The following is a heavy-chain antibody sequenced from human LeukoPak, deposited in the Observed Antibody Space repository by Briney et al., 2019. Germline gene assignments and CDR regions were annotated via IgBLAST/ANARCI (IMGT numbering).Heavy chain of an antibody. CDR1: GGTFSSYA. CDR3: ARRVYCSSISCHHYHYYMDV. Sequence: SVKVSCKASGGTFSSYAISWVRQAPGQGLEWMGGIIPIFGTANYAQKFQGRVTITTDESTSTVYMELSSLRSEDTAVYYCARRVYCSSISCHHYHYYMDVWGTGTTVTVSS. J-gene: IGHJ6*03. D-gene: IGHD2-2*01. V-gene: IGHV1-69*05. CDR2: IIPIFGTA.